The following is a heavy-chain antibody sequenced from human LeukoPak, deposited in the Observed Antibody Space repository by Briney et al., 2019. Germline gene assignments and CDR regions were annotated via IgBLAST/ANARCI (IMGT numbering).Heavy chain of an antibody. D-gene: IGHD3-9*01. V-gene: IGHV3-48*03. CDR1: GFPFSSRV. Sequence: PGGSLRLPCAASGFPFSSRVISWVRQAPGKGLEWIAYINHNGEAIYYPEFVKGRFTISRDNAKNTLFLQMNDLRDEDTAVYYCARDYDWALDFWGQGTRVTVSS. CDR2: INHNGEAI. J-gene: IGHJ4*02. CDR3: ARDYDWALDF.